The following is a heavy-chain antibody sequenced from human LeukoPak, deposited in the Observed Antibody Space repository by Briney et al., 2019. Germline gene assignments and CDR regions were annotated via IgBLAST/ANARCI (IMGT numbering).Heavy chain of an antibody. CDR1: GFTFSSYS. D-gene: IGHD2/OR15-2a*01. CDR3: VRDHYYSFDY. Sequence: GGSLRLSCAASGFTFSSYSMNGVRQAPGKGLEWISYISSSSSAIYYADSVKGRSTISRDNAKNSLYLQMNSLRDEDTAVYYCVRDHYYSFDYWGQGTLVTVSS. J-gene: IGHJ4*02. CDR2: ISSSSSAI. V-gene: IGHV3-48*02.